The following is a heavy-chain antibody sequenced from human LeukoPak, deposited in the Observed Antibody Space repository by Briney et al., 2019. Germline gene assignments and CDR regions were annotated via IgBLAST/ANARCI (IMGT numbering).Heavy chain of an antibody. D-gene: IGHD3-22*01. CDR2: IRSKANNYAT. V-gene: IGHV3-73*01. Sequence: GGSLKLSCVVSGFTFSGSAVLWVRQASGKGLEWVGRIRSKANNYATAYAASVKGRFTISRDDSKNTAYLQMNSLKTEDTAVYYCTGDNFDSSVKFDYWGQGTLVTVSS. CDR1: GFTFSGSA. J-gene: IGHJ4*02. CDR3: TGDNFDSSVKFDY.